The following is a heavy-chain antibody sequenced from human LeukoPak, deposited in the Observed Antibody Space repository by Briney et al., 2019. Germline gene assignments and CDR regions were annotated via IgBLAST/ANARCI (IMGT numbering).Heavy chain of an antibody. J-gene: IGHJ6*02. CDR2: ISSSSSYI. Sequence: GGSLRLSCAASGFTFSNYNMNWVRQAPGKGLEWVSSISSSSSYIYYADSVKGRFTISRDNSKNTLYLQMNSLRAEDTAVYYCARELDYGGKENYYYYYGMDVWGQGTTVTVSS. CDR3: ARELDYGGKENYYYYYGMDV. V-gene: IGHV3-21*04. CDR1: GFTFSNYN. D-gene: IGHD4-23*01.